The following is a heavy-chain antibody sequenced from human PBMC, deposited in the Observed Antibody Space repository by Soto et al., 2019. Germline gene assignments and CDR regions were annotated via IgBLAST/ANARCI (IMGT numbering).Heavy chain of an antibody. V-gene: IGHV4-38-2*02. CDR1: GYSIISDYY. Sequence: NPSETLSLTCTVSGYSIISDYYWGWIRQPPGNGLEWIGSFYHSGSTHYNPSLKSRVTISVDTSKNQFSLKLTSVTAADTAVYFCARFPAYWGQGILVTVSS. J-gene: IGHJ4*02. CDR2: FYHSGST. CDR3: ARFPAY.